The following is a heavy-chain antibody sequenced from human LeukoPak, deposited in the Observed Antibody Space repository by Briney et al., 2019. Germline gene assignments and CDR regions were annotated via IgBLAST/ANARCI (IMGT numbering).Heavy chain of an antibody. CDR3: ARDSQQWLAPYYYGMDV. J-gene: IGHJ6*02. D-gene: IGHD6-19*01. V-gene: IGHV1-69*04. CDR1: GGTFSSYA. CDR2: IIPIFGIA. Sequence: ASVKVSCKASGGTFSSYAISWVRQAPGQGLEWMGRIIPIFGIANYAQKFQGRVTITADKSTSTAYMELSSLRSEDTAVYYCARDSQQWLAPYYYGMDVWGQGTTVTVS.